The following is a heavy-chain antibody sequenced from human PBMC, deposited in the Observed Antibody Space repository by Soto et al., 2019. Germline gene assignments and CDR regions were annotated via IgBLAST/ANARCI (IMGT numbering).Heavy chain of an antibody. D-gene: IGHD6-19*01. V-gene: IGHV4-59*08. CDR3: ARRGPVAGKTIFDY. CDR1: GGSISSYY. J-gene: IGHJ4*02. Sequence: PSETLSLTCTVSGGSISSYYWTWILQSPWKGLEWIGSISNSGSTNYNPSLKGRVTMSVDTSKNQFSLNLSSVTAADTAVYYCARRGPVAGKTIFDYWGQGALVTVSS. CDR2: ISNSGST.